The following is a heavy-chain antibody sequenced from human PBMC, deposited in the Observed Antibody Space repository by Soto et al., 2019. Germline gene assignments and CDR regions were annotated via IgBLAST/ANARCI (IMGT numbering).Heavy chain of an antibody. J-gene: IGHJ4*02. CDR2: INHSGST. Sequence: SETPSLTCAVYGGSFSGYYWSWIRQPPGKGLEWIGEINHSGSTNYNPSLKSRVTISVDTSKNQFSLKLSSVTAADTAVYYCARYIDDYGGNSYFDYWGQGTLVTVSS. D-gene: IGHD4-17*01. CDR1: GGSFSGYY. CDR3: ARYIDDYGGNSYFDY. V-gene: IGHV4-34*01.